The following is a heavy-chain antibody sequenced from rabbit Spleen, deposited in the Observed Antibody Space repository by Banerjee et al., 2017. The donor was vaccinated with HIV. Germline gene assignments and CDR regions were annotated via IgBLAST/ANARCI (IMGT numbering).Heavy chain of an antibody. Sequence: QSLEESGGDLVKPGASLTLTCTASGFSFSNSYWICWVRQAPGKGLEWIACIDGGSSDKTGYASWAKGRFTISKTSSTTVTLRMTSLTVADTATYFCTRDSGSSVWNYFNFWGPGTLVTVS. CDR2: IDGGSSDKT. J-gene: IGHJ4*01. CDR3: TRDSGSSVWNYFNF. CDR1: GFSFSNSYW. V-gene: IGHV1S40*01. D-gene: IGHD8-1*01.